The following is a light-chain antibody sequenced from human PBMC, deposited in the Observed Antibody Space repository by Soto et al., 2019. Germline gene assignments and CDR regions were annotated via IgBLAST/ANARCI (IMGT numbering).Light chain of an antibody. CDR3: CSYAGSNTSV. Sequence: QSVLTQPASVSGSPGQSITISCTGTSSDVGSYKLVSWYQQHPGKAPKLMIYEVSKRPSGVSNRFSGSKSGNTASLTISGLQAEDEADYYCCSYAGSNTSVFGTGTKLTVL. V-gene: IGLV2-23*02. CDR2: EVS. J-gene: IGLJ1*01. CDR1: SSDVGSYKL.